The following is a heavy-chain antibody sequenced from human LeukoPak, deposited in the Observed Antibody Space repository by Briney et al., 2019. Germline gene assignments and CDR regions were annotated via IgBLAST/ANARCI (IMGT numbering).Heavy chain of an antibody. Sequence: PSETLSLTCAVYGGSFSGYYWSWIRQPPGKGLEWIGEINHSGSTNYNPSLKSRVTISVDTSKNQFSLKLSSVTAADTAVYYCTRHRDSSGYYHVYYFDYWGQGTLVTVSS. D-gene: IGHD3-22*01. J-gene: IGHJ4*02. CDR3: TRHRDSSGYYHVYYFDY. CDR1: GGSFSGYY. CDR2: INHSGST. V-gene: IGHV4-34*01.